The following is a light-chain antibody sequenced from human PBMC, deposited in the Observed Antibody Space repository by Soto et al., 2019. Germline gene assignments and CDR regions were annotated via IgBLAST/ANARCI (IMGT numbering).Light chain of an antibody. CDR2: GTS. CDR3: QQYGSPWT. J-gene: IGKJ1*01. V-gene: IGKV3-20*01. Sequence: EIVLTQSPGTLSLSPGEVATLSCRASQSVSSDYLAWYQQRPGQAPRLLIYGTSNRSTGIADRFSGGGSGSDFTLSISRLEPEDFAVYYCQQYGSPWTFGQGTKVEI. CDR1: QSVSSDY.